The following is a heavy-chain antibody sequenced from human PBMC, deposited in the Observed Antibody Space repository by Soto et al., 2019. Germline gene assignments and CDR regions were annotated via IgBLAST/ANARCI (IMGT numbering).Heavy chain of an antibody. D-gene: IGHD3-22*01. J-gene: IGHJ6*02. CDR1: GGSISSGGYY. Sequence: QVQLQESGPGLVKPSQTLSLTCTVSGGSISSGGYYWSWIRQHPGKGLEWIGYIYYSGSTYYDPSLKSRVTISLDTSKNQFSLNLSSVTAADTAVYYCASLSSGHYSAYYYYYGMDVWGQGTTVTVSS. CDR2: IYYSGST. V-gene: IGHV4-31*03. CDR3: ASLSSGHYSAYYYYYGMDV.